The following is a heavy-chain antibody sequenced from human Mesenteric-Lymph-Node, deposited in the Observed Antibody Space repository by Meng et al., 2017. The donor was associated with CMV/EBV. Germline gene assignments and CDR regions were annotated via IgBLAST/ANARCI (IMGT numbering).Heavy chain of an antibody. CDR2: ITSTGTYI. CDR3: AKWGGDRTYCSSTSCFPDY. Sequence: GGSLRLSCSASGFTFSTYSMNWVRQAPGKGLEWVSSITSTGTYIYYADSMKGRFTISRDNAKNSLYLQMNSLRAEDTAVYYCAKWGGDRTYCSSTSCFPDYWGQGTLVTVSS. CDR1: GFTFSTYS. D-gene: IGHD2-2*01. V-gene: IGHV3-21*01. J-gene: IGHJ4*02.